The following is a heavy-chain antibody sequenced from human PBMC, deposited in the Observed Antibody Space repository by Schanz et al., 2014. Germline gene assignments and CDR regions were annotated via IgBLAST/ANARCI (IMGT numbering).Heavy chain of an antibody. Sequence: QVQLVESGGGLVKPGGSLRLSCVASGFKFSDYFMTWVRQAPGKGLEWLSSIGGSGSFPTYADSVKGRFTISRDNAKNLMYLHLNSLRAEDTAVYYCAREVGGSFGQHYWGQGALVTVSS. CDR2: IGGSGSFP. V-gene: IGHV3-11*06. CDR1: GFKFSDYF. CDR3: AREVGGSFGQHY. D-gene: IGHD1-26*01. J-gene: IGHJ4*02.